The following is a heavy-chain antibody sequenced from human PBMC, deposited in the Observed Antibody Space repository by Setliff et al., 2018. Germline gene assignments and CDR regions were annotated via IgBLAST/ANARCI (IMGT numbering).Heavy chain of an antibody. CDR3: ARVKVVGADFDY. V-gene: IGHV4-38-2*02. J-gene: IGHJ4*02. CDR1: GYSISSGYY. D-gene: IGHD1-26*01. CDR2: IYHSGST. Sequence: PSETLSLTCTVSGYSISSGYYWGWIRQPPGKGLEWIGSIYHSGSTYCNPSLKSRVTISVDTSKNQFSLKLSSVTAADTAVYYCARVKVVGADFDYWGQGTLVTVSS.